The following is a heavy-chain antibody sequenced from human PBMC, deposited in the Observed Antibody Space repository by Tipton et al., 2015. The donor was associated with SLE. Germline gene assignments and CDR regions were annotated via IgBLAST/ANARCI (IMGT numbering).Heavy chain of an antibody. V-gene: IGHV3-9*01. CDR1: GFSVSVSNA. CDR3: AKDINWGRKGFDY. Sequence: RSLRLSCAASGFSVSVSNAWMSWVRQAPGKGLEWVSGISWNSGSIGYADSVKGRFTISRDNAKNSLYLQMNSLRAEDTAVYYCAKDINWGRKGFDYWGQGTLVTVSS. J-gene: IGHJ4*02. CDR2: ISWNSGSI. D-gene: IGHD7-27*01.